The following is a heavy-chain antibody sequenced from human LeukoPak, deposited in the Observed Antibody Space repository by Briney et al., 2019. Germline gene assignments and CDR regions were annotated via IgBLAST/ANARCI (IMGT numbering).Heavy chain of an antibody. CDR2: ILCDGSNK. Sequence: GALRLSCAASGFSFSSYAMHWVRQAPGKGLEWVAVILCDGSNKYRDSVKGRFTISRDNSKNTLYLQMNSLRGEDTAVYYCARDLLGMDVWGQGTTVTVSS. J-gene: IGHJ6*02. V-gene: IGHV3-30-3*01. CDR3: ARDLLGMDV. CDR1: GFSFSSYA.